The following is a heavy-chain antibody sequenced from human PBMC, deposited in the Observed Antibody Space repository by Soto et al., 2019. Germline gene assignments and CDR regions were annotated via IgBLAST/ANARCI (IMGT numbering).Heavy chain of an antibody. CDR2: IYYSGST. CDR3: ARHSDCSGGSCYSEYFAVGNWFDP. J-gene: IGHJ5*02. Sequence: SETLSLTCTVSGGSISSGRYYWGWIRQPPGKGLEWIGSIYYSGSTYSNPSLESRVTIFVDTSKNQFSLRLSSVTAADTAVYYCARHSDCSGGSCYSEYFAVGNWFDPWGQGTLVTVSS. CDR1: GGSISSGRYY. V-gene: IGHV4-39*01. D-gene: IGHD2-15*01.